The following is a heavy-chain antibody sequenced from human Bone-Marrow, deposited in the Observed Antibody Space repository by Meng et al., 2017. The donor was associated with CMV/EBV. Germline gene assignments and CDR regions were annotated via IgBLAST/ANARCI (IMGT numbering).Heavy chain of an antibody. V-gene: IGHV3-7*01. CDR1: GFTFSSYW. CDR2: IKQDGSEK. J-gene: IGHJ1*01. Sequence: GESLKISCAASGFTFSSYWMSWVRQAPGKGLEWVANIKQDGSEKYYMDSVKGRFTISRDSAKNSLYLQMNSLRAEDTAVYYCARSYLYFQHWGQGTLVTVSS. D-gene: IGHD1-26*01. CDR3: ARSYLYFQH.